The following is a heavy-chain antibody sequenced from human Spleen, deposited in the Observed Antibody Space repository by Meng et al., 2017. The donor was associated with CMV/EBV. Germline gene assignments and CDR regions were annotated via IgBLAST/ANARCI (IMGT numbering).Heavy chain of an antibody. V-gene: IGHV1-46*01. Sequence: ASGFTFTTYYIHWVRQAPGQGLEWLGIINPDGGSTAYAQKFQGRVTMTKDTSISTVYMELISLRSGDTAVYYCARSSPLTKYYFDYWGQGTLVTVSS. CDR2: INPDGGST. CDR3: ARSSPLTKYYFDY. CDR1: GFTFTTYY. J-gene: IGHJ4*02.